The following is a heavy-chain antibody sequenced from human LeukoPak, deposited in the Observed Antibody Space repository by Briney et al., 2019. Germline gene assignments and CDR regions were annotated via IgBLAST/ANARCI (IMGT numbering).Heavy chain of an antibody. CDR2: INGGGDIM. D-gene: IGHD3-10*01. Sequence: GGSLRLSCAASGFRLRAYDLIWVRQAPGKGLDWVSIINGGGDIMMYEDSVKGRFTISRDNSKNTFYLQMNSLRVEDTAVYYCAMRDRGYGLDIWGQGTMVTVSS. V-gene: IGHV3-23*01. CDR3: AMRDRGYGLDI. J-gene: IGHJ3*02. CDR1: GFRLRAYD.